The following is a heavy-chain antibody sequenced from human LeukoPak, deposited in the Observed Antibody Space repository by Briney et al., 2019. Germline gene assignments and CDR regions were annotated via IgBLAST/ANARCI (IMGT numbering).Heavy chain of an antibody. CDR1: GYTFTGYY. V-gene: IGHV1-2*04. D-gene: IGHD3-3*01. J-gene: IGHJ6*02. CDR2: INPNSGGT. CDR3: AREPSTNFVDYYYGMDV. Sequence: ASVKVSCKASGYTFTGYYMHWVRQAPGQGLEWMGWINPNSGGTNYAQKFQGWVTMTRDTSISTAYMELSRLRSDDTAVYYCAREPSTNFVDYYYGMDVWGQGTTVTVSS.